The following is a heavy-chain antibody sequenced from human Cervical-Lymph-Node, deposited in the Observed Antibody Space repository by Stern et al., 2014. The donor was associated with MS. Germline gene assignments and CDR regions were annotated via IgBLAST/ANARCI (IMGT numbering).Heavy chain of an antibody. CDR2: LNSDGGTT. J-gene: IGHJ3*02. V-gene: IGHV3-74*02. CDR3: ARALRRENDAFDI. Sequence: EVQLVESGGGLVQPGGSLRLSCAASGFTFTSYWMHWVRQAPGKGLEWVSRLNSDGGTTAYADSVKGRFTITRANARNTVYLQMSGLRAEDTAVYYCARALRRENDAFDIWGQGTMVTVSS. CDR1: GFTFTSYW.